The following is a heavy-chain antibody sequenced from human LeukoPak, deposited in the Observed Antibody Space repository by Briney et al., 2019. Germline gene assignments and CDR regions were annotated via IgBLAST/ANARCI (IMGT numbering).Heavy chain of an antibody. V-gene: IGHV3-11*01. CDR3: TRAVGLGPGAHFDQ. CDR2: IPTSGISV. D-gene: IGHD1-26*01. J-gene: IGHJ4*02. Sequence: GGSLRLSCAASGFGFSRYYMSWVRQTPGKALEWISYIPTSGISVQYADSVRGRFTAYRDDAKNSLHLQMDSLRVEDTAVYYCTRAVGLGPGAHFDQWGQGALVIVSS. CDR1: GFGFSRYY.